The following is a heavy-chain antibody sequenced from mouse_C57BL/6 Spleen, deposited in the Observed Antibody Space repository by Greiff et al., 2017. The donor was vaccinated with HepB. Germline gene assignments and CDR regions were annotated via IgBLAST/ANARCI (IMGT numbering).Heavy chain of an antibody. V-gene: IGHV1-82*01. CDR1: GYAFSSSW. Sequence: VQLQQSGPELVKPGASVKISCKASGYAFSSSWMNWVKQRPGKGLEWIGRIYPGDGDTNYNGKLKGKATLTADKSSSTAYMQPSSLTSEDAAVYFCARSGLYDDDPYYAMDYWGQGTSVTVSS. D-gene: IGHD1-1*01. J-gene: IGHJ4*01. CDR2: IYPGDGDT. CDR3: ARSGLYDDDPYYAMDY.